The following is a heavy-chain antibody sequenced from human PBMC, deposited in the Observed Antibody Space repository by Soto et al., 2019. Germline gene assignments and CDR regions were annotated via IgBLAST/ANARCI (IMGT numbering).Heavy chain of an antibody. Sequence: VQLVQSEAEVKKPGASVKVSCKTSGYTFSSFLITWVRQAPGQGLEWVGRIRVQNGDTRYAQRIQGRVSMTTDTSTSTAYMELRGLTSDDTAVYYCARDWGGQLGIDCWGQGTLVTVSS. V-gene: IGHV1-18*01. CDR1: GYTFSSFL. D-gene: IGHD1-1*01. J-gene: IGHJ4*02. CDR2: IRVQNGDT. CDR3: ARDWGGQLGIDC.